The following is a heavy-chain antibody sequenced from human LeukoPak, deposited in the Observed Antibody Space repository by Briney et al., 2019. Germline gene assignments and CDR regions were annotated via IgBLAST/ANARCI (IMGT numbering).Heavy chain of an antibody. CDR3: AKRPSIIVGVSNWFDP. CDR2: ISSGSNYI. J-gene: IGHJ5*02. D-gene: IGHD1-26*01. CDR1: GFTFSSYE. Sequence: GGSLRLSCAASGFTFSSYEMNWVRQAPGKGLEWVSHISSGSNYIYYSDSVKGRFTISRDNAKNSLFLQMNSLGAEDTAVYYCAKRPSIIVGVSNWFDPWGQGTLVTVSS. V-gene: IGHV3-21*04.